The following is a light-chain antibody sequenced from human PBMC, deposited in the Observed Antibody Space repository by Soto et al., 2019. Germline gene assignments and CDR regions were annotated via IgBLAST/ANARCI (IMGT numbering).Light chain of an antibody. CDR2: EVS. J-gene: IGLJ3*02. V-gene: IGLV2-14*01. CDR3: SSYANSNTPTV. CDR1: SSDVGYYDY. Sequence: QSALTQPASVSGSPGQSITISCIGTSSDVGYYDYVSWYQHHPGKAPKLIIYEVSNRPSGVSSRFSGSKSGNTASLTISGLQAEDEADYYCSSYANSNTPTVFGGGTKLTVL.